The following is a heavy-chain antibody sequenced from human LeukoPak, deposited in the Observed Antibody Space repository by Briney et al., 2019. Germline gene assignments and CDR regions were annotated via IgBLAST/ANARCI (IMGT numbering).Heavy chain of an antibody. D-gene: IGHD1-26*01. CDR2: ISGSGGST. J-gene: IGHJ4*02. V-gene: IGHV3-23*01. CDR3: AKGGWELLTFDC. Sequence: GGSPRLSCAASGFTFSSYAMSWVRQAPGKGLEWASAISGSGGSTYYADSVKGRFTISRDNSKNTLYLQMNSLRAEDTAVYYCAKGGWELLTFDCWGQGTLVTVSS. CDR1: GFTFSSYA.